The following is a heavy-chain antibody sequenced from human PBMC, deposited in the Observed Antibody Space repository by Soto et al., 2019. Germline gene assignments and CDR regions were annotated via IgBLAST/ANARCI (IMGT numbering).Heavy chain of an antibody. CDR2: ISSNSAYI. Sequence: PRGSLRLSCAASGFKFRIFTMTWVRQAPGKGLEWVSTISSNSAYIYYTDALRGRFTISRDNAKNSLHLQMNSLRAEDKAVYYCTRDASRDSSARGWFDPWGPGTLVTVSS. CDR1: GFKFRIFT. J-gene: IGHJ5*02. V-gene: IGHV3-21*01. CDR3: TRDASRDSSARGWFDP. D-gene: IGHD6-13*01.